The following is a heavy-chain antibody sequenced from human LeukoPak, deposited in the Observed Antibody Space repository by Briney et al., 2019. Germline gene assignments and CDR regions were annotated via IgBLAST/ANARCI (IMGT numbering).Heavy chain of an antibody. CDR3: TKDGEERDGYNPFDS. CDR1: GFTLSSYS. CDR2: IRSLSSYI. D-gene: IGHD5-24*01. Sequence: GGPLSLSCAASGFTLSSYSMEWVRQAPGKRSPCVSCIRSLSSYIGYADSVNGRFTISRDNAKNSMYLQMNSLRAEDTAVYYCTKDGEERDGYNPFDSWGQGTRVTVSS. V-gene: IGHV3-21*01. J-gene: IGHJ4*02.